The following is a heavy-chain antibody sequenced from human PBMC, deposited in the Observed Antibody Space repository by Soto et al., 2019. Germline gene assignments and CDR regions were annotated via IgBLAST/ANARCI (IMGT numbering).Heavy chain of an antibody. J-gene: IGHJ4*02. Sequence: EVQLVESGGGLVQPGGSLRLSCAASGFTLSNYWMHWARQAPGKGLVWVSRISSDGSSTNYADSVKGRFTISRDNAKHSLHLHMNRLRAGDTGVFSCGGGSCCSRRSCYSNCDSWGEGTLVTVSS. CDR3: GGGSCCSRRSCYSNCDS. CDR2: ISSDGSST. CDR1: GFTLSNYW. V-gene: IGHV3-74*01. D-gene: IGHD2-2*01.